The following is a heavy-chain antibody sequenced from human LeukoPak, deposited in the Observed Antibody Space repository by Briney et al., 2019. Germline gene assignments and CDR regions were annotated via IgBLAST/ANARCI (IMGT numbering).Heavy chain of an antibody. CDR3: AKNDGYYDY. J-gene: IGHJ4*02. D-gene: IGHD3-16*01. CDR2: ISDSGGTT. CDR1: GFTFSTYA. V-gene: IGHV3-23*01. Sequence: GGSLRLSCAASGFTFSTYAMTWVRQAPGKGLEWVSVISDSGGTTFYADSARGRFTISRDNSRNTLYLQMDSLRAEDTALYYCAKNDGYYDYRGQGILVTVSS.